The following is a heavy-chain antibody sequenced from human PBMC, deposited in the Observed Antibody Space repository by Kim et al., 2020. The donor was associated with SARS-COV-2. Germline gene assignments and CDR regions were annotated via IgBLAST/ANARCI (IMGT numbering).Heavy chain of an antibody. Sequence: QKFQGRVTMTRNTSINTVYMELSSLNSDDTAVYYCTRGPRIAAAGTWFDPWGQGTLVTVSS. CDR3: TRGPRIAAAGTWFDP. J-gene: IGHJ5*02. V-gene: IGHV1-8*01. D-gene: IGHD6-13*01.